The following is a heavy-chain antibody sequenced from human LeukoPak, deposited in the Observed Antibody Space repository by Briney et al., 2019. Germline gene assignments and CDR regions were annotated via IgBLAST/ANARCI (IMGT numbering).Heavy chain of an antibody. Sequence: SETLSLTCTVSGGSISNYYWSWIRQPAGKGLEWIGRIYTSGSTNYNPSLKSRVTMSVDTSKNQFSLKLSSVTAADTAVYYCARGGSSVHYYYYYYMDVWGKGTTVTISS. V-gene: IGHV4-4*07. J-gene: IGHJ6*03. CDR2: IYTSGST. CDR1: GGSISNYY. D-gene: IGHD6-6*01. CDR3: ARGGSSVHYYYYYYMDV.